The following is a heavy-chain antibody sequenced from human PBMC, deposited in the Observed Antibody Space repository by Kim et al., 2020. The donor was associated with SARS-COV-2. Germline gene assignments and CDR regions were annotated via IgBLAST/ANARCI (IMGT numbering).Heavy chain of an antibody. Sequence: SETLSLTCTVSGGSISSGGYYWSWIRQHPGKGLEWIGYIYYSGSTYYNPSLKSRVTISVDTSKNQFSLKLSPVTAADTAVYYCARGGDNSGSYHFDYWGQGTLVTVSS. CDR1: GGSISSGGYY. CDR3: ARGGDNSGSYHFDY. V-gene: IGHV4-31*03. CDR2: IYYSGST. D-gene: IGHD3-10*01. J-gene: IGHJ4*02.